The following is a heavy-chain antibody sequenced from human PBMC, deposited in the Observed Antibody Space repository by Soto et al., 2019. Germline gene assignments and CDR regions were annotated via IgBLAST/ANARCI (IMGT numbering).Heavy chain of an antibody. CDR3: ARILFKGSRWYYFDY. D-gene: IGHD3-10*01. CDR1: GYTFTSYG. V-gene: IGHV1-18*01. J-gene: IGHJ4*02. Sequence: QVQLVQSGAEVKKPGASVKVSCKASGYTFTSYGISWVRQAPGQGLEWMGWISAYNGNTNYAQKLQGRVTMTTDTSTSAAYMELRSLRSDDTAVYYCARILFKGSRWYYFDYWGQGTLVTVSS. CDR2: ISAYNGNT.